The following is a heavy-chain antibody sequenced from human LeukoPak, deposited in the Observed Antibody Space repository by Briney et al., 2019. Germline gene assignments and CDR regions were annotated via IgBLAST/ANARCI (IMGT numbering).Heavy chain of an antibody. CDR2: IDWGDDK. V-gene: IGHV2-70*11. D-gene: IGHD3-3*01. CDR1: GFSLSTSGMC. Sequence: SGPTLVNPTQTLTLTCTFSGFSLSTSGMCVSWIRQPPGKALEWLARIDWGDDKYYSTSLKTRLTISKDTSKNQVVLTMTNMDPVDTATYYCARIQSYDFWSGYYFFDYWGQGTLVTVSS. CDR3: ARIQSYDFWSGYYFFDY. J-gene: IGHJ4*02.